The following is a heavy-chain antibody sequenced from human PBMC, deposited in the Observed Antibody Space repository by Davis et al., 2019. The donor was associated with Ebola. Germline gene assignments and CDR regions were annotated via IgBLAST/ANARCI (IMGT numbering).Heavy chain of an antibody. J-gene: IGHJ3*02. D-gene: IGHD3-22*01. V-gene: IGHV1-46*01. Sequence: ASVKVSCKASGYRFTSYYMHWVRQAPGQGLEWMGIINPITGGTSYAQNFQVRVNMTRDTSTSTVYMELSSLGSEDTAVYYCAREGGRYYDSSGYVFEIWGQGTMVKVSS. CDR2: INPITGGT. CDR3: AREGGRYYDSSGYVFEI. CDR1: GYRFTSYY.